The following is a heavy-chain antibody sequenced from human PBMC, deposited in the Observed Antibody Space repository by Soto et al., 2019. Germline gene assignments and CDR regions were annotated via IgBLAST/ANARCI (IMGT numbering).Heavy chain of an antibody. CDR2: ITSRGRTI. J-gene: IGHJ6*03. CDR3: ARDGFGVVTFPYYYYYMDV. V-gene: IGHV3-11*01. D-gene: IGHD3-3*01. CDR1: GFTFSDYY. Sequence: QVQLVESGGGLVKPGGSLRLSCAASGFTFSDYYMSWIRQPPGKGLEWVAYITSRGRTIYYADSVKGRFTISRDNAKQSRYLQMNSLTAEDTAVYYCARDGFGVVTFPYYYYYMDVWGKGTTGTVAS.